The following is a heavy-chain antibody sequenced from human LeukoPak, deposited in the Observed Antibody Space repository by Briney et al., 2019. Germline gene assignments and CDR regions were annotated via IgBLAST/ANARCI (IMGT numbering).Heavy chain of an antibody. J-gene: IGHJ4*02. CDR1: GFTVSSNY. CDR3: ARVVGATRYGHPAY. D-gene: IGHD1-26*01. CDR2: IYSGGST. Sequence: GGSLRLSCAASGFTVSSNYMSWVRQAPGKGLEWVSVIYSGGSTYYADSVKGRFTISRDNSKNTLYLQMNSLRAEDTAVYYCARVVGATRYGHPAYWGQGTLVTVSS. V-gene: IGHV3-53*01.